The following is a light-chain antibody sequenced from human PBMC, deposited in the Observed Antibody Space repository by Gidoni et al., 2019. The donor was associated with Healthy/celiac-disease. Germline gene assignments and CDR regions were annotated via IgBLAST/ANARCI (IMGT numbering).Light chain of an antibody. CDR1: RSTIGSNT. V-gene: IGLV1-44*01. Sequence: QSVLPHPPSASGTPGQRVTISCSGSRSTIGSNTVNWYQQLPGTAPKLLIYSNNKRPSGVPDRFSGSKSGTAASLAISGLQSEDEADYYCAAWDDSLNGVVFGGGTKLTVL. J-gene: IGLJ2*01. CDR3: AAWDDSLNGVV. CDR2: SNN.